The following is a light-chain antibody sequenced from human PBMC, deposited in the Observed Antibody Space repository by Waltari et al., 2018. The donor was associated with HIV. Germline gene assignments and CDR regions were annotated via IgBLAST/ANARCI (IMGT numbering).Light chain of an antibody. CDR1: SSNVGNNY. CDR3: AALDDSLIDQVV. CDR2: INN. Sequence: QSALTQPASVSGSPGQSITISCSGSSSNVGNNYVYWYQQLPGTAPKLLISINNQRPSGVPDRFSASKSGTSASLAISGLRSEDEADYYCAALDDSLIDQVVFGGGTKLTVL. J-gene: IGLJ2*01. V-gene: IGLV1-47*01.